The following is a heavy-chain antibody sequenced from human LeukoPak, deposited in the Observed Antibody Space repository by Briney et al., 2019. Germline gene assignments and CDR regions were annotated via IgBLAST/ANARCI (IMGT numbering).Heavy chain of an antibody. CDR1: GFTFSAYS. J-gene: IGHJ4*02. Sequence: GGSLRLSCAASGFTFSAYSMNWVRQAPGKGLEWVSSISGSSGYIYYADSVKGRFTISRDNARNSLYLQMNGLRAEDTAVYYCASGVYYDNWGQGTLVTVSS. V-gene: IGHV3-21*01. CDR2: ISGSSGYI. D-gene: IGHD3-9*01. CDR3: ASGVYYDN.